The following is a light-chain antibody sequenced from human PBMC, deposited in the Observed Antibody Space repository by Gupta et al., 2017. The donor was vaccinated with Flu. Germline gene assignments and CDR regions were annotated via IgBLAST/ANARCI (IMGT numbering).Light chain of an antibody. CDR1: SDAVGVDNY. CDR2: EVS. J-gene: IGLJ2*01. Sequence: TITYTGTSDAVGVDNYVSWYQTHPDKPHNLMVCEVSTRPSGVAHRFSGSKSGTTASLTISGLQAEDEADYYCCSYTCSITAVVFGGGTKLTVL. V-gene: IGLV2-14*01. CDR3: CSYTCSITAVV.